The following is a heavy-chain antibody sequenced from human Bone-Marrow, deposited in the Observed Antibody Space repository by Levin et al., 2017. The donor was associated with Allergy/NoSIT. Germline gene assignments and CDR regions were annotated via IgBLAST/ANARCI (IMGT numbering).Heavy chain of an antibody. CDR1: GYTFTSYY. CDR3: ASKGGNYYDSRALDY. V-gene: IGHV1-46*01. Sequence: GESLKISCKASGYTFTSYYMHWVRQAPGQGLEWMGIINPSGGSTSYAQKFQGIVTMTRDTSTSTVYMELSSLRSEDTAVYYCASKGGNYYDSRALDYWGQGTLVTVSS. D-gene: IGHD3-22*01. J-gene: IGHJ4*02. CDR2: INPSGGST.